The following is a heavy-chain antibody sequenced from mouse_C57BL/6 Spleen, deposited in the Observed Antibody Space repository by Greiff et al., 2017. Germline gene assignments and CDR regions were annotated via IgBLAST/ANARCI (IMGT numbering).Heavy chain of an antibody. Sequence: EVKLQESGGGLVKPGGSLKLSCAASGFTFSDYGMHWVRQAPEKGLEWVAYISSGSSTIYYADTVKGRFTISRDNAKNTLFMHMTSLRSEDTAMYYCARCYDGYFDYWGQGTTLTVSS. CDR2: ISSGSSTI. J-gene: IGHJ2*01. CDR1: GFTFSDYG. V-gene: IGHV5-17*01. D-gene: IGHD2-3*01. CDR3: ARCYDGYFDY.